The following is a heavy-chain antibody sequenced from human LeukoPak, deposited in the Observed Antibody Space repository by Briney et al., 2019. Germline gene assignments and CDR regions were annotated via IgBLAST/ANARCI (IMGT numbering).Heavy chain of an antibody. J-gene: IGHJ6*02. CDR3: ARAMGSSSWYLTWGYYYGMDV. CDR1: GDSVSSNSAA. Sequence: SQTLSLTCAISGDSVSSNSAAWNWIRQSPSRGLEWLGRTYYRSKWNNDYAVSVKSRITINPDTSKNQFSLQLNSVTPEDTAVYYCARAMGSSSWYLTWGYYYGMDVWGQGTTVTVSS. CDR2: TYYRSKWNN. D-gene: IGHD6-13*01. V-gene: IGHV6-1*01.